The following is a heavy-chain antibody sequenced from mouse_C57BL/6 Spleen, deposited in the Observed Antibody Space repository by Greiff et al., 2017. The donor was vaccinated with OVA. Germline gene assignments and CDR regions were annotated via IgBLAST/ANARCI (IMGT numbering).Heavy chain of an antibody. Sequence: EVHLVESEGGLVQPGSSMKLSCTASGFTFSDYYMAWVRQVPEKGLEWVANINYDGSSTYYLDSLKSRFIISRDNAKNILYLQMSSLKSEDTATYYCARDERDYYGKEYFDVWGTGTTVTVSS. D-gene: IGHD1-1*01. J-gene: IGHJ1*03. CDR3: ARDERDYYGKEYFDV. V-gene: IGHV5-16*01. CDR2: INYDGSST. CDR1: GFTFSDYY.